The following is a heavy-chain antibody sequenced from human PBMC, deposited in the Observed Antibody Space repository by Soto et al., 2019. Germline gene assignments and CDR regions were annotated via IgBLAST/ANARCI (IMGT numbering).Heavy chain of an antibody. J-gene: IGHJ4*02. CDR3: TRDWDS. CDR1: GFVFRNYW. V-gene: IGHV3-7*01. Sequence: QLVESGGGLVQPGGSLRLSCAVSGFVFRNYWMAWASQAPGKGLEWVAVIKQDGSETHYVDSVRGRFTISRDNAKNSLFLQMHNLRVDDTAVYYCTRDWDSWGQGTLVTVSS. CDR2: IKQDGSET.